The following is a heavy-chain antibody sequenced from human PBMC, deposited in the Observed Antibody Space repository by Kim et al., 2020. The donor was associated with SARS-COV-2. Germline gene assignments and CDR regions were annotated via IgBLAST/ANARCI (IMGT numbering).Heavy chain of an antibody. CDR2: IYYSGRT. V-gene: IGHV4-39*01. J-gene: IGHJ5*02. CDR3: AGWRGYSGYESKFDP. Sequence: SETLSLTCTVSGGSISSSSYYWGWIRQPPGKGLEWIGSIYYSGRTYYNPSLNSRVTISVDTSKNQFSLNLSSVTAPDTAVYYCAGWRGYSGYESKFDPWGEGTRVTVSS. D-gene: IGHD5-12*01. CDR1: GGSISSSSYY.